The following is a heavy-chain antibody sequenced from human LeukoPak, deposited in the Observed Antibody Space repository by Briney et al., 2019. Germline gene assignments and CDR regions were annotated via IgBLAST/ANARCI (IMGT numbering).Heavy chain of an antibody. V-gene: IGHV1-69*01. D-gene: IGHD6-19*01. Sequence: SVKVSCKASGGTFNSYAISWVRQAPGQGLEWMGGIIPIFGTANYAQKFQGRVTITADEPTSTAYMELSSLRFEDTAVYYCARDQVAVAGTEYNWFDPWGQGTLVTVSS. CDR2: IIPIFGTA. J-gene: IGHJ5*02. CDR3: ARDQVAVAGTEYNWFDP. CDR1: GGTFNSYA.